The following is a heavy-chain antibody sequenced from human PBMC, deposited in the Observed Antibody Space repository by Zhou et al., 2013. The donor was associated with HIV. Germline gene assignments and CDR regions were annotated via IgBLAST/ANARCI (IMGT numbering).Heavy chain of an antibody. Sequence: QVQLVQSGAEVKKPGSSVKVSCKASGGTFSSSAINWLRQAPGQGLEWIGGIIPMFGRANYAQKFQGRVTITTDESTTTAYMDLSSLRSEDTAIYYCARAQGDILTEGYFDYWGQGTLVTVSS. D-gene: IGHD3-9*01. V-gene: IGHV1-69*05. CDR2: IIPMFGRA. J-gene: IGHJ4*02. CDR1: GGTFSSSA. CDR3: ARAQGDILTEGYFDY.